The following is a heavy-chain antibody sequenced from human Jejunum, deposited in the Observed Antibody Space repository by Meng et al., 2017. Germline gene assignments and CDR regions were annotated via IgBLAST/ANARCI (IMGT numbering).Heavy chain of an antibody. J-gene: IGHJ4*02. CDR1: GGSISDYY. D-gene: IGHD4-11*01. V-gene: IGHV4-34*01. Sequence: QVQLQQWGAGLLKPSENLSLTCAVYGGSISDYYWTWIRQPPGKGLEWIGEINDNGSTNYNPSLKSRVTISVDTSKSQFYLRVSSVTAADTAVYYCARGNEYSNYGADFWGQGTLVTVSS. CDR2: INDNGST. CDR3: ARGNEYSNYGADF.